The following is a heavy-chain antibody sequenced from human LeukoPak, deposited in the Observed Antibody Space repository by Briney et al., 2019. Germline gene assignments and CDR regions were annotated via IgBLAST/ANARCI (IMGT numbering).Heavy chain of an antibody. D-gene: IGHD6-13*01. Sequence: KPSSTLFPTCAFAYGSISISSNYGGWIRRHPGKWLGWIGRIYYSGSTYYNPSLKSRVTISADTSKNQFSLRLTSVTAADTAVDYCARVPAAGTGPDYWGQGTLVTVSS. CDR2: IYYSGST. V-gene: IGHV4-39*07. J-gene: IGHJ4*02. CDR3: ARVPAAGTGPDY. CDR1: YGSISISSNY.